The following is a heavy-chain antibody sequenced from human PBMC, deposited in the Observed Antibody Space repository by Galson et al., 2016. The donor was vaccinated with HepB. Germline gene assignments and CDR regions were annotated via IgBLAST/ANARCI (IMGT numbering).Heavy chain of an antibody. CDR2: IHSSAIG. CDR3: ARRRPATNPHYFDF. CDR1: GDSIRTSNYN. V-gene: IGHV4-39*01. J-gene: IGHJ4*02. Sequence: ETLSLTCTVSGDSIRTSNYNWGWIRQPPGRGLEWIGTIHSSAIGHYNPSLKSRVTMSVDTSKNQYSVKVIPLTAADTAGYYFARRRPATNPHYFDFGGQGILVTVSS. D-gene: IGHD1-26*01.